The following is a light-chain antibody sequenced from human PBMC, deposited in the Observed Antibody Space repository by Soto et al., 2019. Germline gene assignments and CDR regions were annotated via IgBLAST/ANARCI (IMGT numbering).Light chain of an antibody. J-gene: IGLJ3*02. CDR1: SSDVGGYKF. CDR3: LSYTSANTRV. Sequence: QSVLTQPASVSASPGQSITISCTGTSSDVGGYKFVSWYQHHPGKAPKLMTYEVNNRPSGVSNRFSGSKSGNTASLTISGLQPEDEADYYCLSYTSANTRVFGGGTKLTVL. CDR2: EVN. V-gene: IGLV2-14*01.